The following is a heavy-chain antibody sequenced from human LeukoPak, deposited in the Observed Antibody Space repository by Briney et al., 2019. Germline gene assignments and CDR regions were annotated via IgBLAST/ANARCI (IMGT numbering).Heavy chain of an antibody. CDR2: ITTSSDTI. D-gene: IGHD6-13*01. V-gene: IGHV3-48*01. Sequence: GGSLRLSCAASGFTFSSYSMNWVRQAPGKGLEWVSYITTSSDTIYYADSVKGRLTISRDNAKNSLYLQMNSLRAEDTAVYYCARNGRAAAGTWYYYYYMDVWGKGTTVTVSS. CDR1: GFTFSSYS. CDR3: ARNGRAAAGTWYYYYYMDV. J-gene: IGHJ6*03.